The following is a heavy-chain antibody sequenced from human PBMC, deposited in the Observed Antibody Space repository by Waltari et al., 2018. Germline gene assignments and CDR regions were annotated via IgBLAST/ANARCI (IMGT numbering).Heavy chain of an antibody. D-gene: IGHD6-6*01. Sequence: QVQLVQSGAEVKKPGSSVKVSCKASGGTFSSYAISWVRQAPGQGLEWMGGIIPILCIANYAQKFQGRVTSTADESTSTAYMELSSLRSEDTAVYYCARAYSSSSIFDYWGQGTLVTVSS. CDR1: GGTFSSYA. CDR3: ARAYSSSSIFDY. V-gene: IGHV1-69*04. CDR2: IIPILCIA. J-gene: IGHJ4*02.